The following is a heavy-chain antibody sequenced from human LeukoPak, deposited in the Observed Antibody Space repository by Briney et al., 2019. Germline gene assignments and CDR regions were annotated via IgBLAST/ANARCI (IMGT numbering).Heavy chain of an antibody. J-gene: IGHJ4*02. Sequence: PSETLSLTCTVSGGSVSSGTYYWSWIRPPPGQGLEWIGYIYYTGSTNYNPSLKSRLTISVDTSKNQFSLKLSSVTAADTAVYYCARRGGSGRSFDYWGQGTLVTVSS. CDR1: GGSVSSGTYY. D-gene: IGHD3-10*01. CDR3: ARRGGSGRSFDY. CDR2: IYYTGST. V-gene: IGHV4-61*01.